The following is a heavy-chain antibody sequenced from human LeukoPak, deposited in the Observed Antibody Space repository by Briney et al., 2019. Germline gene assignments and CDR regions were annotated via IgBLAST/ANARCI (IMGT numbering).Heavy chain of an antibody. J-gene: IGHJ6*02. CDR2: IYYSGST. CDR1: GGSISSYY. V-gene: IGHV4-59*01. CDR3: ARDRKYCSSTSCPYYYYGMDV. D-gene: IGHD2-2*01. Sequence: PSETLSLTCTVSGGSISSYYWSWIRQPPGKGLEWIGYIYYSGSTNYNPSLKSRVTISVDTSKNQFSLKLSSVTAADTAVYYCARDRKYCSSTSCPYYYYGMDVWGQGTTVTVSS.